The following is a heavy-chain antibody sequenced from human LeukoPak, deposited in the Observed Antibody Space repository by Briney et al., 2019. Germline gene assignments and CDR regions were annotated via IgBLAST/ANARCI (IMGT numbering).Heavy chain of an antibody. J-gene: IGHJ6*02. Sequence: GATVKVSCKASGYTFTSYDINWVRQATGQGLEWMGWMNPNSGNTGYAQKFQGRVTMTRNTSISTAYMELSSLRSEDTAVYYCARGGWFGELLEAPYYYGMDVWGQGTTVTVSS. V-gene: IGHV1-8*01. CDR3: ARGGWFGELLEAPYYYGMDV. D-gene: IGHD3-10*01. CDR2: MNPNSGNT. CDR1: GYTFTSYD.